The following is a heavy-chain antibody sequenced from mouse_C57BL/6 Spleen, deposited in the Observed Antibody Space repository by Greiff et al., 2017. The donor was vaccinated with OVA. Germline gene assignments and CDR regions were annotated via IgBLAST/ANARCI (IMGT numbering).Heavy chain of an antibody. J-gene: IGHJ2*01. CDR1: GYTFTDHT. Sequence: QVQLKESDAELVKPGASVKISCKVSGYTFTDHTIHWMKQRPEQGLEWIGYIYPRDGSTKYNEKFKGKATLTADKSSSTAYMQLNSLTSEDSAVYFCARKEVYYGNLYYFDYWGQGTTLTVSS. V-gene: IGHV1-78*01. D-gene: IGHD2-1*01. CDR2: IYPRDGST. CDR3: ARKEVYYGNLYYFDY.